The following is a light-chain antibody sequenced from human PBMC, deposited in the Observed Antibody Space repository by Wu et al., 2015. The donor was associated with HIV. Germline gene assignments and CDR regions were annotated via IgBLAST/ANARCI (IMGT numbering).Light chain of an antibody. CDR2: KAS. J-gene: IGKJ1*01. CDR1: QSISTS. Sequence: DIQMTQSPSSLSASVGDRVVITCRASQSISTSLAWYQQKPGKAPKRLIFKASTLDGWVPSRFSGTGSGTEFNLTINSLQPEDFATYYCHQYESRYRTFGQGTKVEIK. CDR3: HQYESRYRT. V-gene: IGKV1-5*03.